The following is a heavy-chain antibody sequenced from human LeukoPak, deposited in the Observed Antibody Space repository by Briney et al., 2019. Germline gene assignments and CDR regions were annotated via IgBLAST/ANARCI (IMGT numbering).Heavy chain of an antibody. CDR1: GFTFSSYG. CDR2: IWYDGSNK. J-gene: IGHJ4*02. D-gene: IGHD3-22*01. CDR3: AKDAYHRGYRLNAVVY. V-gene: IGHV3-33*06. Sequence: PGRSLRLSCAASGFTFSSYGMHWVRQAPGKGLEWVAVIWYDGSNKYYADSVKGRFTISRDNSKNTLYLQMNSLRAEDTAVYYCAKDAYHRGYRLNAVVYWGQGTLVTVSS.